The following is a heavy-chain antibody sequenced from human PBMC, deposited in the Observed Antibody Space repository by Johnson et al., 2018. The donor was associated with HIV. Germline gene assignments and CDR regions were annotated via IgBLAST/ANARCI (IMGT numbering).Heavy chain of an antibody. Sequence: VQLVESGGGMVKPGGSLRLSCAASGFIFSNAWMSWVRQAPGKGLEWVGRIKSKTDGGTIDYAAPVKGRFTISRDDSKNTLYLQMNSLKTEDTAVYYCAKGRGIVVVILFDIWGQGTMVTVSS. CDR2: IKSKTDGGTI. V-gene: IGHV3-15*01. D-gene: IGHD3-22*01. CDR1: GFIFSNAW. J-gene: IGHJ3*02. CDR3: AKGRGIVVVILFDI.